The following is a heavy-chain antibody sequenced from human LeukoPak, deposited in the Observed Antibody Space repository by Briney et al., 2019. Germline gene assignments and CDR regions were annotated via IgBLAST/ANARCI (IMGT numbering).Heavy chain of an antibody. V-gene: IGHV3-7*05. CDR2: IKKDGSEK. J-gene: IGHJ4*02. D-gene: IGHD1-26*01. CDR3: ARALVGDTD. Sequence: PGGSLRLSCAASGFTFTTYWMTWVRQAPGKGLEWVANIKKDGSEKYYVDSVKGRFTISRDNAKSSLYLQMNSLRAEDTAVYYCARALVGDTDWGQGALVTVSS. CDR1: GFTFTTYW.